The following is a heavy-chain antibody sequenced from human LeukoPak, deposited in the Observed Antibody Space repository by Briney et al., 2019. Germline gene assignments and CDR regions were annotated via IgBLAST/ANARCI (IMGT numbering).Heavy chain of an antibody. V-gene: IGHV3-53*01. CDR2: IYSISDT. CDR3: ARWGYDSSGSYWDD. D-gene: IGHD3-22*01. J-gene: IGHJ4*02. CDR1: GFSVNSNY. Sequence: GGSLRLSCSASGFSVNSNYMTWVRQAPGKGLEWVSLIYSISDTHYADSVKGRFTISRDNSKNMVFLQMNSLRADDSAVYYCARWGYDSSGSYWDDWGQGTRVTVSS.